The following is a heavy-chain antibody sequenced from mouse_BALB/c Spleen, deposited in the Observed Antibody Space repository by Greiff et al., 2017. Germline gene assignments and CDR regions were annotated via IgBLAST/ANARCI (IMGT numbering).Heavy chain of an antibody. D-gene: IGHD2-4*01. V-gene: IGHV5-6-4*01. Sequence: EVQGVESGGGLVKPGGSLKLSCAASGFPFSSYTMSWVRQTPEKRLEWVATISSGGSYTYYPDSVQGRFTISRDNAKNTLYLQMSSLKSEDTAMYYCTRGGLYYDYDKGYAMDYWGQGTSVTVAS. CDR3: TRGGLYYDYDKGYAMDY. CDR1: GFPFSSYT. J-gene: IGHJ4*01. CDR2: ISSGGSYT.